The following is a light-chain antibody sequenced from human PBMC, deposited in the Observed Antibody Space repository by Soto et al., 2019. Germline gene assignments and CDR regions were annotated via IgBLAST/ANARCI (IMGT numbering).Light chain of an antibody. J-gene: IGKJ1*01. CDR1: QSISSY. CDR3: QQSYDTPPT. CDR2: STS. V-gene: IGKV1-39*01. Sequence: DIRMTQSPSSLSASVGDSVTITCRARQSISSYVNWYQQRTGKAPRLLIYSTSSLQSGVPSRFSGSGSRTDFTLTISNLQPEDFATYYCQQSYDTPPTFGQGTKVDMK.